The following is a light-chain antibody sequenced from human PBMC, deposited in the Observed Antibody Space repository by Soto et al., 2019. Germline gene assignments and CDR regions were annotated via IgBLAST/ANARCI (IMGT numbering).Light chain of an antibody. V-gene: IGKV1-5*03. Sequence: DIQMTQSPSTLSASVGDRVIITCRASESISNWLAWYQQKPGKAPNLLIYKASSLKSGVPLRFSGSGSGTEFTLTINSLQPDDFPTYYCQHYDTYWTLRQGTKVDIK. CDR1: ESISNW. J-gene: IGKJ1*01. CDR3: QHYDTYWT. CDR2: KAS.